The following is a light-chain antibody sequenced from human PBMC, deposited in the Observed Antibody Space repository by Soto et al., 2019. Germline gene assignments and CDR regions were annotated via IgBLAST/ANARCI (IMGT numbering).Light chain of an antibody. J-gene: IGLJ3*02. CDR3: SSYTGRIWV. CDR2: EVS. CDR1: SSDVGGYNY. V-gene: IGLV2-14*01. Sequence: QSALTQPASVSGSPGQSITISCTGTSSDVGGYNYVSWYQQHPGKAPKLMIYEVSNRPSGVSNRFSGSKSGNTASLTISGLQAEDEADYYCSSYTGRIWVFGGGAQLTVL.